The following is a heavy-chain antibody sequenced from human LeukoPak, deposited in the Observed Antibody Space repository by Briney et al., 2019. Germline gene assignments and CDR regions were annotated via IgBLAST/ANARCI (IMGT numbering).Heavy chain of an antibody. J-gene: IGHJ4*02. D-gene: IGHD6-19*01. CDR3: ARGRYSSGWAAYYFDY. V-gene: IGHV4-34*01. CDR1: GGSFSGYY. CDR2: INHSGST. Sequence: PSETLSLTCAVYGGSFSGYYWSWIRQPPGKGLEWMGEINHSGSTNYNPSLKSRVTISVDTSKNQFSLKLSSVTAADTAVYYCARGRYSSGWAAYYFDYWGQGTLVTVSS.